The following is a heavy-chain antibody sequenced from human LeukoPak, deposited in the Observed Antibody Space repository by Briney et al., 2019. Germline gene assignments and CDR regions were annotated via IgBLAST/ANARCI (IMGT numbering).Heavy chain of an antibody. CDR3: ARLGYGDYYLGY. V-gene: IGHV1-18*01. CDR2: ISDYNGNT. CDR1: GYTFGIHG. J-gene: IGHJ4*02. D-gene: IGHD4-17*01. Sequence: ASVKVSCKASGYTFGIHGISWVRQAPGQGLECMGWISDYNGNTKYVQKFQGRVTMTTDTSTNTAYMELRSLRSDDTAVYFCARLGYGDYYLGYWGQGTLVTVSS.